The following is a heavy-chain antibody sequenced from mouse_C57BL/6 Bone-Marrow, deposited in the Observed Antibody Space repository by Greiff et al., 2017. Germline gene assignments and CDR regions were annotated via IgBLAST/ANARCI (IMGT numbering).Heavy chain of an antibody. CDR1: GYTFTSYW. D-gene: IGHD1-1*01. CDR2: IDPSDSYT. CDR3: ARTVVDYYGSSYAMDY. J-gene: IGHJ4*01. V-gene: IGHV1-69*01. Sequence: QVQLQQPGAELVMPGASVKLSCKASGYTFTSYWMHWVKQRPGQGLEWIGEIDPSDSYTNYNQKLKGKSTLTVDKSSSTAYMQLSSLTSEDSAVYYCARTVVDYYGSSYAMDYWGQGTSVTVSS.